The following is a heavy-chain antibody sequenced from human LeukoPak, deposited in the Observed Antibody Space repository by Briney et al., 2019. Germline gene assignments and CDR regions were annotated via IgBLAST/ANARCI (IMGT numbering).Heavy chain of an antibody. V-gene: IGHV1-2*02. CDR2: INPNSGAT. Sequence: ASVKVSCKASGYTFTAYFIHWVRQAPRQGLEWMGWINPNSGATNYAQKFQGRVTMTRNTSISTAYMELSSLRSEDTAVYYCAREGGSIDWFDPWGQGTLVTVSS. CDR1: GYTFTAYF. CDR3: AREGGSIDWFDP. J-gene: IGHJ5*02. D-gene: IGHD3-16*01.